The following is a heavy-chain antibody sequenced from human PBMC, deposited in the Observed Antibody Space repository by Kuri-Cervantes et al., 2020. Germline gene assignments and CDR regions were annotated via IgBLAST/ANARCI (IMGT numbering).Heavy chain of an antibody. CDR2: ISYGGSNK. J-gene: IGHJ4*02. CDR3: ARDVGSWYLSSGGFDY. V-gene: IGHV3-30-3*01. Sequence: RTLSLTCTVSGGSISSYYWSWIRQPAGKGLEWVAVISYGGSNKYYADSVKGRFTISRDNSKNTLYLQMNSLRAEDTAVYYCARDVGSWYLSSGGFDYWGQGTLVTVSS. D-gene: IGHD6-13*01. CDR1: GGSISSYY.